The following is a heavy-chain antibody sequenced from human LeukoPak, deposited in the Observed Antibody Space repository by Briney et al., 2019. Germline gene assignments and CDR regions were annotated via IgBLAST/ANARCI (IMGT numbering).Heavy chain of an antibody. CDR3: ALIGDHAWFDP. V-gene: IGHV1-2*02. Sequence: ASVTVSCKASGYTFSGYYIFWVRRAPGQGLEWMGWINPNSGGTNYAPEFQGRLTITRDTSITTAYMELSTLSSDDTAVYYCALIGDHAWFDPWGQGTLVTVSS. CDR2: INPNSGGT. CDR1: GYTFSGYY. D-gene: IGHD3-10*01. J-gene: IGHJ5*02.